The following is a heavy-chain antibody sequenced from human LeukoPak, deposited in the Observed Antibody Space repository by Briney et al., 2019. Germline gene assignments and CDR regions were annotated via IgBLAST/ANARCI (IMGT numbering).Heavy chain of an antibody. CDR1: GGSISSYY. J-gene: IGHJ5*01. CDR2: INHRGAT. Sequence: PSETLSLTCSVSGGSISSYYWNWIRQPPGKGLEWIAYINHRGATNYNPSLKSRVTISADTSKNQFSLKLSSVTAADTALYYCASGSHNWFDSWGQGTQVTVSS. CDR3: ASGSHNWFDS. V-gene: IGHV4-59*01.